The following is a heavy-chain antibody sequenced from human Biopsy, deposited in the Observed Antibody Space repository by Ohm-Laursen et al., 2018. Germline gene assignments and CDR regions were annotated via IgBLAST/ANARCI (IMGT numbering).Heavy chain of an antibody. V-gene: IGHV4-59*08. Sequence: SETLSLTCTVSGVSISSYFWSWIRQPLGKGLEWIGYVSYSGSTKYNPSLKSRVIISADTSKNQFSLKLSSVTAADTAMYYCAAYYYDSSGYFYAFHYWGQGTLVTVSS. D-gene: IGHD3-22*01. CDR2: VSYSGST. J-gene: IGHJ4*02. CDR1: GVSISSYF. CDR3: AAYYYDSSGYFYAFHY.